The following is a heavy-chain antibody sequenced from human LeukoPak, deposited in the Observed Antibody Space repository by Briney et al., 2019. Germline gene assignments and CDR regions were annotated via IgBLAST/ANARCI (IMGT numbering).Heavy chain of an antibody. CDR3: ARGAAAGTSVGGNFDY. J-gene: IGHJ4*02. Sequence: GGSLRLSCAASGFTFSSYSMNWARQAPGKGLEWVSYISSSSSTIYYADSVKGRFTISRDNAKNSLYLQVNSLRAEDTAIYYCARGAAAGTSVGGNFDYWGQGTLVTVSS. CDR1: GFTFSSYS. CDR2: ISSSSSTI. D-gene: IGHD6-13*01. V-gene: IGHV3-48*04.